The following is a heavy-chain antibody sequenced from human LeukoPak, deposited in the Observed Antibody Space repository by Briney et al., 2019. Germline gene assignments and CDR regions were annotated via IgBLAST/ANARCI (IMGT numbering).Heavy chain of an antibody. CDR2: LSYDGSNK. V-gene: IGHV3-30-3*01. D-gene: IGHD6-13*01. Sequence: GGSLRLSRAASGFTFSSYAMHWVRQAPGKGLEWVAVLSYDGSNKYYADSVKGRFTISRDNSKNTLYLQMNSLRAEDTAVYYCAKDSPEYSSSWYNNALDYGMDVWGQGTTVTVSS. J-gene: IGHJ6*02. CDR3: AKDSPEYSSSWYNNALDYGMDV. CDR1: GFTFSSYA.